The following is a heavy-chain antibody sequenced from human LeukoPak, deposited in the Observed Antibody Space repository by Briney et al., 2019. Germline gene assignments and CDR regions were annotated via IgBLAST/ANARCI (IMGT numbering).Heavy chain of an antibody. CDR3: ARNIGFWSGYDY. CDR1: GFTVSSNY. J-gene: IGHJ4*02. CDR2: IYSGGST. V-gene: IGHV3-53*01. Sequence: GGSLRLSCAASGFTVSSNYMSWVRQAPGKGLEWVSVIYSGGSTYYADSVKGRFTISRDNSKNTLYLQMSSLRAEDTAVYYCARNIGFWSGYDYWGQGTLVTVSS. D-gene: IGHD3-3*01.